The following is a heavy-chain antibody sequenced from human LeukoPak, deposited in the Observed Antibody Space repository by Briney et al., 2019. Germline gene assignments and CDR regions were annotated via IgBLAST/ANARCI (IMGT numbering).Heavy chain of an antibody. CDR1: GFTFSDYY. V-gene: IGHV3-11*04. CDR3: AKENHRPPLDYFDY. CDR2: ISSSGSTI. J-gene: IGHJ4*02. Sequence: GGSLRLSCAASGFTFSDYYMSWIRQAPGKGLEWVSYISSSGSTIYYADSVKGRFTISRDNAKNSLYLQMNSLRAEDTAVYYCAKENHRPPLDYFDYWGQGTLVTVSS. D-gene: IGHD1-1*01.